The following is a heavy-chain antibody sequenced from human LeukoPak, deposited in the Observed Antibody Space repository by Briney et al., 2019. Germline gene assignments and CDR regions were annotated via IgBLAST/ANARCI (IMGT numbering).Heavy chain of an antibody. CDR1: GFTFNNYW. Sequence: GGSLRLSCAASGFTFNNYWMTWVRQAPGMGLEWVANIKQDGSEKYYVDSVKGRFTISRDIAKNSLYLQMNSLRAEDTAVYYCARAAGVGSSGWYSFGYYYYMDVWGKGTTVTVSS. J-gene: IGHJ6*03. CDR2: IKQDGSEK. V-gene: IGHV3-7*01. CDR3: ARAAGVGSSGWYSFGYYYYMDV. D-gene: IGHD6-19*01.